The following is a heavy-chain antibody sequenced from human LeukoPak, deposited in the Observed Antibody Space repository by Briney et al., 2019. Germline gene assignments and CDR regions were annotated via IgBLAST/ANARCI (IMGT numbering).Heavy chain of an antibody. CDR2: ISSSSTI. CDR1: GFTFSSYS. Sequence: GGSLRLSCEASGFTFSSYSMKWIRQAPGKGLEWVSYISSSSTIYYADSVKGRFTISRDNSKNTLYLQMNSLRAEDTAVYYCAKLNLAETNYWGQGTLVTV. V-gene: IGHV3-48*01. J-gene: IGHJ4*02. D-gene: IGHD1-14*01. CDR3: AKLNLAETNY.